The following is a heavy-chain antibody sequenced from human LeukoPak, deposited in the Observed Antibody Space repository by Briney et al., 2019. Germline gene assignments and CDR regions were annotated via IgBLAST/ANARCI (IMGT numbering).Heavy chain of an antibody. J-gene: IGHJ4*02. CDR2: VNPSGGIT. V-gene: IGHV1-46*01. CDR3: ARTYTSGWYFDY. D-gene: IGHD6-19*01. Sequence: ASVKVSCNASGYTFTSCYMHWVRQAPGQGLEWMGLVNPSGGITSYAQKFRGRVTMTRDTSTSTVYMELSSLRSEDTAVYYCARTYTSGWYFDYWGQGTLVTVSS. CDR1: GYTFTSCY.